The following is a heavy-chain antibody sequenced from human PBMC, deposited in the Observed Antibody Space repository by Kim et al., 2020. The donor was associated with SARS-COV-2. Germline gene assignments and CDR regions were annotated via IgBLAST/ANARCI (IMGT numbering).Heavy chain of an antibody. Sequence: GGSLRLSCAASGFTFSSYYMSWVRQAPGKGLEWVSTISNNGAGTYYADSVKGRFTISRDNSKDTLFLQMNSLRAEDTAVYYCVTYQQRRMDVWGQGTTVTVSS. CDR2: ISNNGAGT. CDR1: GFTFSSYY. CDR3: VTYQQRRMDV. D-gene: IGHD6-13*01. V-gene: IGHV3-23*01. J-gene: IGHJ6*02.